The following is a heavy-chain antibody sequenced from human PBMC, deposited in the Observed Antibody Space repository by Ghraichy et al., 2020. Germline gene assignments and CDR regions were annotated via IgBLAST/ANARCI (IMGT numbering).Heavy chain of an antibody. CDR2: FDPEDGET. V-gene: IGHV1-24*01. CDR1: GYTLTELS. J-gene: IGHJ5*02. Sequence: ASVKVSCKVSGYTLTELSMHWVRQAPGNGLEWMGGFDPEDGETIYAQKFQGRVTMTEDTSTDTAYMELSSLRSEDTAVYYCATFVVVTSEIWFDPWGQGTLVTVCS. CDR3: ATFVVVTSEIWFDP. D-gene: IGHD2-21*02.